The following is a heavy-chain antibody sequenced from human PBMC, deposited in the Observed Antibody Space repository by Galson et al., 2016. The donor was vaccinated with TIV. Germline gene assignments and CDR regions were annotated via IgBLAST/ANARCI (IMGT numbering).Heavy chain of an antibody. Sequence: SLRLSCAASGFTFSDYYMTWIRQAPGQGLEWVASISSTGDYTYYAGSVKGRFTISRDSAKNSLYVQMDSLRAEDSAVYYCARDLGDTSTYWVGDCFLDALDLWGQGAMVTVSS. CDR2: ISSTGDYT. CDR1: GFTFSDYY. CDR3: ARDLGDTSTYWVGDCFLDALDL. V-gene: IGHV3-11*06. J-gene: IGHJ3*01. D-gene: IGHD2-21*02.